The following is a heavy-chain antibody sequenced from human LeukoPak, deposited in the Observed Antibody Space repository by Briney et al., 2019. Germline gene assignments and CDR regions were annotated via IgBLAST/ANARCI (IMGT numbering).Heavy chain of an antibody. CDR2: ISYDGDNK. V-gene: IGHV3-30-3*01. CDR1: GFTFSSYA. J-gene: IGHJ4*02. Sequence: GGSLRLSCAASGFTFSSYAMHWVRQAPGKGLEWVAFISYDGDNKYYADSVRGRFTISRDNSKNTLYLQMNSLRAEDTAVYYCARERGDYYGSGSYYYWGQGTLVTVSS. D-gene: IGHD3-10*01. CDR3: ARERGDYYGSGSYYY.